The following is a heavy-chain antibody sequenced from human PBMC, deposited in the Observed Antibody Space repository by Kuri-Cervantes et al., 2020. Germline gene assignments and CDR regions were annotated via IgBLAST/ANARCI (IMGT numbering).Heavy chain of an antibody. CDR1: GYIFNTYD. D-gene: IGHD6-19*01. V-gene: IGHV1-8*02. CDR3: ARVKMAVAGTTLSRYYYYMDV. CDR2: MNPNSGSA. Sequence: ASVKVSCKASGYIFNTYDINWVRQATGQGPEWMGWMNPNSGSAGYAENFQGRVTMTRDTSVGTAYMELSSLRSDDTAVYYCARVKMAVAGTTLSRYYYYMDVWGKGATVTVSS. J-gene: IGHJ6*03.